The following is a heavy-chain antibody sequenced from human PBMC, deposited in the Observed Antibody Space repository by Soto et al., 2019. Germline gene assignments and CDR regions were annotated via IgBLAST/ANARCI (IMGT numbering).Heavy chain of an antibody. CDR1: GFPFSTYGFSTYA. D-gene: IGHD3-10*01. CDR2: ITGSGTHS. V-gene: IGHV3-23*01. J-gene: IGHJ4*01. Sequence: GGSLRLSCMASGFPFSTYGFSTYAMTWVRQPPGRGLEWVSVITGSGTHSYYADSVKGRFTISRDNSRNTLFLQMDSLRADDSAVYFCAKGTSSEFLLSFDDWGHGTLVTVSS. CDR3: AKGTSSEFLLSFDD.